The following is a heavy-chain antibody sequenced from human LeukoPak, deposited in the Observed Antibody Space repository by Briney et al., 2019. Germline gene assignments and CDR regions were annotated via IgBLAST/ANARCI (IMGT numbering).Heavy chain of an antibody. Sequence: SETLSLTCTVSGGSISSYYWSWIRQPPGKGLEWIGYIYYSGSTNYNPSLKSRVTISVDTSKNQFSLKLSSVTAADTAVYYCARTPRCSSGWYQKFDYWGQGTLVTVSS. D-gene: IGHD6-19*01. J-gene: IGHJ4*02. CDR1: GGSISSYY. CDR3: ARTPRCSSGWYQKFDY. V-gene: IGHV4-59*01. CDR2: IYYSGST.